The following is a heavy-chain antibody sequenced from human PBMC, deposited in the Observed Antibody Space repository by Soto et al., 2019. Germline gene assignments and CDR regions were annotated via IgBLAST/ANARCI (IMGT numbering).Heavy chain of an antibody. J-gene: IGHJ2*01. CDR1: GFTYDSYT. Sequence: KSGGSLRLSCTDSGFTYDSYTMNWLRQAPGRGLEWVSSISATTTYKYYADSVEGRFTISRDNAKNSLYLQTNNLRADDTAVYYCARGGTSKSGHLWYFDFWGRGTLVTVPS. CDR3: ARGGTSKSGHLWYFDF. V-gene: IGHV3-21*01. D-gene: IGHD1-1*01. CDR2: ISATTTYK.